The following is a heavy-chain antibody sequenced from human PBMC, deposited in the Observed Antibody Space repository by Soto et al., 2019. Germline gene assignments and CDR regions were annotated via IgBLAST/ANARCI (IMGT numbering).Heavy chain of an antibody. CDR2: VNHRGNT. D-gene: IGHD3-22*01. CDR3: ARGGSNSGYYYDS. V-gene: IGHV4-34*01. CDR1: GGSFRAYY. Sequence: SETLSLTYAVYGGSFRAYYWSWIRQPPGKGLEWIGEVNHRGNTNYNSSLKSRVTISVDTSKNQFSLKLSSVTAADTAAYYCARGGSNSGYYYDSWAHGTLVTVSS. J-gene: IGHJ4*01.